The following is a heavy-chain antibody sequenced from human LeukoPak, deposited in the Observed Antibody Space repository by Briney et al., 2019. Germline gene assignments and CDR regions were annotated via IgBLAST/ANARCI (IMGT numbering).Heavy chain of an antibody. CDR1: GGTFSSHA. V-gene: IGHV1-69*01. Sequence: AASVKVSCKASGGTFSSHAISWVRQAPGQGLEWMGGIIPIFGTANYAQKFQGRVTITADESTSTAYMELSSLRSEDTAVCYCARDHGWFGELPPRYFDYWGQGTLVTVSS. CDR2: IIPIFGTA. D-gene: IGHD3-10*01. CDR3: ARDHGWFGELPPRYFDY. J-gene: IGHJ4*02.